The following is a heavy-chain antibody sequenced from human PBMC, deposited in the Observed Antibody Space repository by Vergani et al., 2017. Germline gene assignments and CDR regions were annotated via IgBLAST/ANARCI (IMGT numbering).Heavy chain of an antibody. CDR2: IIPILGTA. J-gene: IGHJ6*03. CDR3: ASGNYVSIGHHYYYYMDV. V-gene: IGHV1-69*11. CDR1: GGTFSSYA. D-gene: IGHD1-7*01. Sequence: QVQLVQSGAEVKKPGSSVKVSCKASGGTFSSYAISWVRQAPGQGLEWMGRIIPILGTANYAQKFQGRVTITADESTSTAYMELSSLRSEDTAVYYCASGNYVSIGHHYYYYMDVWGKGTTVTVSS.